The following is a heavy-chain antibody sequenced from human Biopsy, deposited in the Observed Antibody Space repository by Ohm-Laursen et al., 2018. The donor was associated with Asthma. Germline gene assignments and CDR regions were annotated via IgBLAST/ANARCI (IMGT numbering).Heavy chain of an antibody. CDR3: ARKAGSCISKTCYSLDF. CDR1: GGTFNTYV. Sequence: YSVRVSCKSLGGTFNTYVIGWVRQAPGQGLEWMGGINSVFGTTTYPQKSQDRVTITADDSTSTVYMELSSLRSEDTAVYYCARKAGSCISKTCYSLDFWGQGTLVTVSS. CDR2: INSVFGTT. D-gene: IGHD2-2*01. J-gene: IGHJ4*02. V-gene: IGHV1-69*01.